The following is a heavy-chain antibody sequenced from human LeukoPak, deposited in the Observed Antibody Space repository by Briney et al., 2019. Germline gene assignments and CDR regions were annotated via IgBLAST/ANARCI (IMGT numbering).Heavy chain of an antibody. D-gene: IGHD3-10*01. CDR1: GFTFSSYG. V-gene: IGHV3-74*01. CDR3: ARDLGATNWFDP. Sequence: GGSLRLSCAASGFTFSSYGMHWVRQAPGKGLVWVSRINSDGSSTNYADSVKGRFTISRDNAQNTLYLQMNSLRAEDTAMYYCARDLGATNWFDPWGQGTLVTVSS. J-gene: IGHJ5*02. CDR2: INSDGSST.